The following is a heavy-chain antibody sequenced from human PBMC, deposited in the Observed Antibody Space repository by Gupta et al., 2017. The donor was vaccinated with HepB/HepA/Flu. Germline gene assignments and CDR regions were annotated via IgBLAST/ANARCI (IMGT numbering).Heavy chain of an antibody. J-gene: IGHJ3*02. Sequence: EVQLVESGGGLVKPGGSLRLSCAASGFTFSSYGMTWVRQAPGKGLEWVSSISTDYINDADAVKGRFTISRDKAKNAFYLQMNSLRAEDTAVYYCAREPDAFDIWGQGTMVTVSS. CDR1: GFTFSSYG. V-gene: IGHV3-21*01. CDR2: ISTDYI. CDR3: AREPDAFDI.